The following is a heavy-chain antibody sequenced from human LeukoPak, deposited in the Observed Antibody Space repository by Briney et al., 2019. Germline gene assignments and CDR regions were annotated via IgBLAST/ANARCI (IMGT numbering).Heavy chain of an antibody. V-gene: IGHV3-30*18. CDR3: AKEEGVMAIAGSPSGY. CDR2: ISYDRTNK. CDR1: GFTFSNYG. J-gene: IGHJ4*02. D-gene: IGHD2-21*01. Sequence: GGSLRLSCAASGFTFSNYGIHWVRQAPGKGLEWVAIISYDRTNKYYADFVKGRFTISRDSSKNTLYLQMNSLRAEDTAMYYCAKEEGVMAIAGSPSGYWGQGTLVTVSS.